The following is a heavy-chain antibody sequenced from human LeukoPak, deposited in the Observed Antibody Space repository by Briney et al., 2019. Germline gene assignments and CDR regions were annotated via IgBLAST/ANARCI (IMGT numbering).Heavy chain of an antibody. D-gene: IGHD5-24*01. CDR1: GFTFDDYG. V-gene: IGHV3-20*04. CDR3: ARDRGWLQYIDY. J-gene: IGHJ4*02. CDR2: INWNGGNT. Sequence: GGSLRLSCAASGFTFDDYGMSWVRQAPGKGLEWVSSINWNGGNTAYADSVKGRFTISRDTAKDSLYLQLNSLRAEDTALYYCARDRGWLQYIDYWGQGTLVTVSS.